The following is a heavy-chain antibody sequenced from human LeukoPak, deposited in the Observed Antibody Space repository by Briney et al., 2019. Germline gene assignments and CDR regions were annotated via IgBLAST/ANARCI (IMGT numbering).Heavy chain of an antibody. CDR1: GYTFTSYA. J-gene: IGHJ6*02. Sequence: ASVKVSCKASGYTFTSYAMNWVRQAPGQGLEWMGWINTNTGNPTYAQGITGRFVFSLDTSVSTTYLQISSLKADDTAVYYCARMGYSSAYYYGMDVWGQGATVTVSS. CDR3: ARMGYSSAYYYGMDV. CDR2: INTNTGNP. D-gene: IGHD6-19*01. V-gene: IGHV7-4-1*02.